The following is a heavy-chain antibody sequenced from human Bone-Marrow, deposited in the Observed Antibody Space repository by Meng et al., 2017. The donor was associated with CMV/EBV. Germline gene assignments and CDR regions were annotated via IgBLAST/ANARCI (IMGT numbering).Heavy chain of an antibody. J-gene: IGHJ3*02. CDR1: GGSISSYY. V-gene: IGHV4-59*01. D-gene: IGHD6-13*01. CDR2: IYYSGST. Sequence: SEPLSLTCTVSGGSISSYYWSWIRQPPGKGLEWIGYIYYSGSTNYNPSLKSRVTISVDTSKNQFSLKLSSVTAADTAVYYCARDFSYSSSWYVAFDIWGQGTMVTVSS. CDR3: ARDFSYSSSWYVAFDI.